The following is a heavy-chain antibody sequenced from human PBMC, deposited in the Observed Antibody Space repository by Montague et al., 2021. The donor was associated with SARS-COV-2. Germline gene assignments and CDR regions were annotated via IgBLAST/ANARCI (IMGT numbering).Heavy chain of an antibody. Sequence: PALVKPTQTLTLTCTLSGLSLSTSGVGVGWIRQPPGKARERLALSYWDDEKRYSPSRKSRFTITKDNSKNQVGLTMTNMDPVDTATYYCAHRWALWDAFDIWGQGTMVTVSS. D-gene: IGHD3-16*01. CDR2: SYWDDEK. J-gene: IGHJ3*02. V-gene: IGHV2-5*02. CDR1: GLSLSTSGVG. CDR3: AHRWALWDAFDI.